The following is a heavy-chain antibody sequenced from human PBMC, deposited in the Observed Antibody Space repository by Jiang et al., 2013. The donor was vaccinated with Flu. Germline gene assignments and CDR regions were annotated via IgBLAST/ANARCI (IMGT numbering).Heavy chain of an antibody. V-gene: IGHV5-51*01. CDR1: GYSFTTYW. CDR2: MCPGDSDT. CDR3: ARGAIYDYYSMDV. J-gene: IGHJ6*02. Sequence: VQLVESRAEVKKPGESLKISCKTSGYSFTTYWIGWVRQMPGKDLEWVGSMCPGDSDTRYSPVLRRPGHHFSRQVHQYRLPEVDQPDGLGHRHVFCARGAIYDYYSMDVWGQGTTVIVSS.